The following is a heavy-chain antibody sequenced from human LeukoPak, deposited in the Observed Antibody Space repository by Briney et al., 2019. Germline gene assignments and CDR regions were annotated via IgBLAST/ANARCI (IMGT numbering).Heavy chain of an antibody. D-gene: IGHD1-26*01. V-gene: IGHV3-30*03. CDR3: ASQIVGATFGLPDAFDI. CDR2: ISFDGRNK. CDR1: GFTFSSYG. Sequence: PGGSLRLSCAASGFTFSSYGMFWVRQAPGKGLEYVADISFDGRNKDTADSVKGRFTISRDNSKNTLYLQMNSLRAEDTAVYYCASQIVGATFGLPDAFDIWGQGTMVTVSS. J-gene: IGHJ3*02.